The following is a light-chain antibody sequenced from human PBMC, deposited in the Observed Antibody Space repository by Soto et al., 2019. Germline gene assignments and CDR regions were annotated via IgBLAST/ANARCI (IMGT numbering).Light chain of an antibody. Sequence: QSALTQPASVSGSPGQSITISCTGTSSDIGGYNYVSWYQQHPGKAPKLMIYDVSNRPSGISNRFSASKSGNTASLTISGPQAEDEADYYCISYTTSSSLVYVFGTGTKLTVL. V-gene: IGLV2-14*01. CDR2: DVS. CDR1: SSDIGGYNY. CDR3: ISYTTSSSLVYV. J-gene: IGLJ1*01.